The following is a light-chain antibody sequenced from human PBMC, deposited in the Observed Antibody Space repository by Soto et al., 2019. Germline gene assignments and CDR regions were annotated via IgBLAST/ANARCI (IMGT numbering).Light chain of an antibody. CDR1: QSVSSK. J-gene: IGKJ2*01. CDR2: GAS. CDR3: QQYNNWPQT. V-gene: IGKV3-15*01. Sequence: EIVMTQSPVTLSFSPGERATLSCRASQSVSSKLAWYQQKPGQAPRLLIYGASTRATGIPARFSGSGSGTEFTLSISSLQSEDFAVYYCQQYNNWPQTCGQGTKLEI.